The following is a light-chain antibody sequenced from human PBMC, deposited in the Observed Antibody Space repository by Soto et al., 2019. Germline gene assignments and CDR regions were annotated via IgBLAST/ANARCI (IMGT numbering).Light chain of an antibody. CDR3: SSYTGTSTFV. J-gene: IGLJ1*01. CDR1: SSDVGGYDY. CDR2: DVN. V-gene: IGLV2-14*01. Sequence: HSALTQPASVSGSPGQSITISCTGTSSDVGGYDYVSWYQQLPGKAPKLMIYDVNNRPSGVSNRFSGSKSGNTASLTISGLQAEDEADYYCSSYTGTSTFVFGGGTKVTVL.